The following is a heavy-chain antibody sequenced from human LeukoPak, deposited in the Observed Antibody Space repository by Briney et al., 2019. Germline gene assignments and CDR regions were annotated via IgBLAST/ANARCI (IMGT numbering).Heavy chain of an antibody. CDR3: ARFPGNAFDI. J-gene: IGHJ3*02. CDR1: GFTFSSYT. V-gene: IGHV3-64*01. D-gene: IGHD3-10*01. Sequence: GGSLRLSCAASGFTFSSYTMHWVRQAPGRRLEYVSAINYNGGNTYYGNSVKGRFTISRDNSKNTLYLQMGSLRAEDTAVYYCARFPGNAFDIWGQGTMVTVSS. CDR2: INYNGGNT.